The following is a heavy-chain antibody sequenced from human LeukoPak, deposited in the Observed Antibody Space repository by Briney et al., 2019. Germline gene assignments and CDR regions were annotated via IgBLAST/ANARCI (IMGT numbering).Heavy chain of an antibody. V-gene: IGHV3-23*01. D-gene: IGHD2-15*01. J-gene: IGHJ1*01. Sequence: GGSLRLSCAASGFTFSTYAMGWVRRAPGKGLEWVSLISATGSNTYYTDSVKGRFTISRDNFKHTVSLQTNSLRAEDTAVYYCARAWYCSGGSCLFQHWGQGTLVTVSS. CDR1: GFTFSTYA. CDR2: ISATGSNT. CDR3: ARAWYCSGGSCLFQH.